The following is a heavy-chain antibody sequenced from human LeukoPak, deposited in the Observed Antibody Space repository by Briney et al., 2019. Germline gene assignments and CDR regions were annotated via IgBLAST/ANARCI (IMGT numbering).Heavy chain of an antibody. CDR1: GGSFSGYY. V-gene: IGHV4-34*01. D-gene: IGHD4-11*01. Sequence: SETLSLTCAVYGGSFSGYYWSWMRQPPGKGLEWIGEINHSGSTNYNPSLKSRVTISVDTSKNQFSLKLSSVTAADTAVYYCARGGLQYPFFNWGQGTLVTVSS. CDR3: ARGGLQYPFFN. CDR2: INHSGST. J-gene: IGHJ4*02.